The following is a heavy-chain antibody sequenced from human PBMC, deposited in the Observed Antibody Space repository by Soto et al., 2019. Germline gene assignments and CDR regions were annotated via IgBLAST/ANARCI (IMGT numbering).Heavy chain of an antibody. CDR2: IYYSGST. CDR3: ARDHTVTTAWDGMDV. Sequence: SETLSLTCTVSGGSISSGDYYWSWIRQPPGKGLEWIGYIYYSGSTYYNPSLKSRVTISVDTSKNQFSLKLSSVTAADTAVYYCARDHTVTTAWDGMDVWGQGTTVTVSS. CDR1: GGSISSGDYY. J-gene: IGHJ6*02. D-gene: IGHD4-4*01. V-gene: IGHV4-30-4*01.